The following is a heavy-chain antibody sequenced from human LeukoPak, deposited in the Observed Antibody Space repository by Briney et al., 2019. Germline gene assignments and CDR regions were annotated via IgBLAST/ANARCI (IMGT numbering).Heavy chain of an antibody. CDR2: INPSGGST. V-gene: IGHV1-46*01. Sequence: ASVKVSCEASGYTFTSYYMHWVRQAPGQGLEWMGIINPSGGSTSYAQKFQGRVTMTRDMSTSTVYMELSSLRSEDTAVYYCARDPYGDYYFDYWGQGTLVTVSS. J-gene: IGHJ4*02. D-gene: IGHD4-17*01. CDR3: ARDPYGDYYFDY. CDR1: GYTFTSYY.